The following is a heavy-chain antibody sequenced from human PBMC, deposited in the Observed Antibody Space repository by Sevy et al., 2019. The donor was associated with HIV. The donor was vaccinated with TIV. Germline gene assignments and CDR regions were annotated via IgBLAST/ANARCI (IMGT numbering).Heavy chain of an antibody. CDR1: GFIFSSFA. CDR3: AKKMGGGSGMAFLIDY. Sequence: GGSLRLSCAASGFIFSSFAMGWVRQGPRKGLEWISVISASGDYTYYADSVKVRFTISRDNSKNTLFLQMNSLRAEDTAIFYCAKKMGGGSGMAFLIDYWGQGTLVTVSS. J-gene: IGHJ4*02. D-gene: IGHD1-20*01. CDR2: ISASGDYT. V-gene: IGHV3-23*01.